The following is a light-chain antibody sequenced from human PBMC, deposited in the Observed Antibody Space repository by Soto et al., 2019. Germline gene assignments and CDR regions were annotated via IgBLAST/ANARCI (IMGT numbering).Light chain of an antibody. Sequence: QAVVTQPPSASGTPGQRVTISCSGSSSNIGSNYVYWFQQLPGTAPKLLIYRNSQRPSGVPDRFSGSKSGTSASLAISGLRSEDEADYHCAAWDDSLSGFYVFGTGTKLTVL. CDR3: AAWDDSLSGFYV. V-gene: IGLV1-47*01. CDR1: SSNIGSNY. J-gene: IGLJ1*01. CDR2: RNS.